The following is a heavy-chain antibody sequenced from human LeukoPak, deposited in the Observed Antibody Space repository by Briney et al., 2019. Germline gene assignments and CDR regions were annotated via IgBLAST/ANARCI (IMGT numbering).Heavy chain of an antibody. CDR1: GFTFSSYE. D-gene: IGHD3-10*01. V-gene: IGHV3-48*03. Sequence: PGGSLRLSCAASGFTFSSYEMNWVRQAPGKGLEWVSYISSSGSTIYYADTVRGRFTISRDNAKNSLYLQMNSLRAEDTAIYYCASSPREFRIWGQGTMVTVSS. CDR2: ISSSGSTI. CDR3: ASSPREFRI. J-gene: IGHJ3*02.